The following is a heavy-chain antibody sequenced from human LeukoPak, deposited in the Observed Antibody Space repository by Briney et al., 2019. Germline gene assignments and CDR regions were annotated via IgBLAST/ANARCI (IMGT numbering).Heavy chain of an antibody. Sequence: SGGSLRLSCAASGFTFSSYSMNWVRQAPGKGLEWVSSISSSSSYIYYADSVKGRFTISRDNTKNSLYLQMNSLRAEDTAVYYCARPLDPYSSAWNYWGQGTLVTVSS. CDR1: GFTFSSYS. J-gene: IGHJ4*02. CDR3: ARPLDPYSSAWNY. D-gene: IGHD6-6*01. CDR2: ISSSSSYI. V-gene: IGHV3-21*01.